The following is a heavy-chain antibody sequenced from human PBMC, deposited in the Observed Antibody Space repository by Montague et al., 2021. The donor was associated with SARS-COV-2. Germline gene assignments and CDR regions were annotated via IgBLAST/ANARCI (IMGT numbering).Heavy chain of an antibody. V-gene: IGHV3-7*05. J-gene: IGHJ4*02. D-gene: IGHD7-27*01. CDR1: GFGFSTFW. CDR2: IKPDGSDK. Sequence: SRRLSCAASGFGFSTFWMTWVRQAPGKGLEWVASIKPDGSDKYYVGSVKGRFTISRDNARNSLYLRLNNLRAEDTAVYYCARDPNWGAHWGQGNLVTVSS. CDR3: ARDPNWGAH.